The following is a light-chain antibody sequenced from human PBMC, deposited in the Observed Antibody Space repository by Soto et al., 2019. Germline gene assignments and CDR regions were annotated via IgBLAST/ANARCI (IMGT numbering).Light chain of an antibody. V-gene: IGLV2-14*01. CDR2: EAS. J-gene: IGLJ1*01. CDR1: SSDVGGYNY. CDR3: SSYTSSSTSYV. Sequence: QSVLTQPASVSGSPGQSITISCTGTSSDVGGYNYVSWYQQHPGKAPRLMIYEASNRPSGVSNRFSGSKSGNTASLTISGLQAEGEADYYCSSYTSSSTSYVFGTGTKVTVL.